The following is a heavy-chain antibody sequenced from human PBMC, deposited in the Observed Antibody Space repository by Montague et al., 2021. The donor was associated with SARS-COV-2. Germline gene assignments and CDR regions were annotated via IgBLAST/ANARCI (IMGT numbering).Heavy chain of an antibody. J-gene: IGHJ4*02. V-gene: IGHV3-30*18. D-gene: IGHD3-22*01. Sequence: SLRLSCAASGFTFSSYGMHWVRQAPGKGLEWVAVISHDGSNKYYADSVKGRFTISRDNSKNTLYLQMNSLRAEDTAVYYCAKTSVRERYYYDSSGYLYYFDYWGQGTLVTVSS. CDR3: AKTSVRERYYYDSSGYLYYFDY. CDR2: ISHDGSNK. CDR1: GFTFSSYG.